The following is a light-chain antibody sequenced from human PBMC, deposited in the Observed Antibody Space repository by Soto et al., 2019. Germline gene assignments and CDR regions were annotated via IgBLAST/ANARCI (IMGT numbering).Light chain of an antibody. V-gene: IGKV3-20*01. CDR2: DAS. CDR1: ESVSRN. CDR3: QQYGSSPSIT. J-gene: IGKJ5*01. Sequence: EVVMTQSPATLSVSPGERATLSCRASESVSRNLAWYQQKPGQAPRLLIYDASTRATGIPDRFSGGGSGTDFTLTISRLEPEDFAVYYCQQYGSSPSITFGQGTRLEI.